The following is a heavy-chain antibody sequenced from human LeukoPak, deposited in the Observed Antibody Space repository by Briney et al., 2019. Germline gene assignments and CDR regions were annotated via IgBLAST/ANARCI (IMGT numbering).Heavy chain of an antibody. CDR1: GWSFNDYY. Sequence: SETLSLTCAVYGWSFNDYYWNWVRQPPGKGLEWIGEINARGDTNYNPSLKSRVTISVDTSKKQFSLRLTSMIAADTALYYCARGQVPAARGYNWFDPWGQGTLVTVSS. D-gene: IGHD2-2*01. J-gene: IGHJ5*02. V-gene: IGHV4-34*01. CDR3: ARGQVPAARGYNWFDP. CDR2: INARGDT.